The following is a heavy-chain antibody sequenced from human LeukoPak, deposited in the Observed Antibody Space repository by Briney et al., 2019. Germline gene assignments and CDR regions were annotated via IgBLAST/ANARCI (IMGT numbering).Heavy chain of an antibody. V-gene: IGHV4-39*01. CDR1: GGSISGSRDY. J-gene: IGHJ4*02. Sequence: SETLSLTCTVSGGSISGSRDYWAWIRQPPGKGPEWIGSILYSGSTYYNPSLKSRVTISLDTSKNQFSLKVSSVTAADTAVYYCARRAEAGNVDYWGQGTLVTVSS. D-gene: IGHD6-19*01. CDR3: ARRAEAGNVDY. CDR2: ILYSGST.